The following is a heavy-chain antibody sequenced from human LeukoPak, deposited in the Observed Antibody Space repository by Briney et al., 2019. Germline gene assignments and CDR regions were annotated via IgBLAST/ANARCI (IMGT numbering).Heavy chain of an antibody. Sequence: GASVKVSCKASGYTFTSYDINWVRQATGQGREWVGWMNPNCGNTGYAQKFQGRVTMTRNTSISTAYIELSSLRSEDTAVYYCARGLGDWFGGGMDVWGQGTTVTVSS. CDR1: GYTFTSYD. J-gene: IGHJ6*02. CDR2: MNPNCGNT. V-gene: IGHV1-8*01. CDR3: ARGLGDWFGGGMDV. D-gene: IGHD3-10*01.